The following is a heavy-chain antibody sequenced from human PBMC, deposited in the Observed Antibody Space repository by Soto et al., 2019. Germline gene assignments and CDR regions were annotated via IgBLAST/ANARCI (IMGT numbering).Heavy chain of an antibody. V-gene: IGHV4-59*01. CDR3: ARTRSGPLAADWFDP. Sequence: AETLSLTCTVSGGSINSYYLSWIRQPPGKGLEWIGYIYYSGSTNYNPSLKSRVTISVDTSKNQFSLKLSSVTAADTAVYYCARTRSGPLAADWFDPWGQGTLVTVYS. J-gene: IGHJ5*02. CDR2: IYYSGST. CDR1: GGSINSYY. D-gene: IGHD6-13*01.